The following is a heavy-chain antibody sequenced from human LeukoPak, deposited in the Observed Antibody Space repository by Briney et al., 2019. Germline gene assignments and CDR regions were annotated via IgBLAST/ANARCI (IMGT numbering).Heavy chain of an antibody. D-gene: IGHD5-24*01. V-gene: IGHV3-30*02. CDR1: GFIFSTYG. J-gene: IGHJ4*02. Sequence: PGGSLRLSCAVSGFIFSTYGMHWVRQAPGKGLEWVAFIRYDGSNKYYADSVKGRFTISRDNSKNTLYLQMNSLRAEDTAVYYCAKDGPPVEMATGYFDYWGQGTLVTVSS. CDR2: IRYDGSNK. CDR3: AKDGPPVEMATGYFDY.